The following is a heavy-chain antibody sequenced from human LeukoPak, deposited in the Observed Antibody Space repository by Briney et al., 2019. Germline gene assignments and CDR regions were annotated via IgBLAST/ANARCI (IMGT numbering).Heavy chain of an antibody. J-gene: IGHJ3*02. CDR3: ASWYYYGSGSYFSQDAFDI. Sequence: GGSLRLSCAASGFTFSSYAMSWVRQAPGKGLEWVSAISGSGGSTHYADSVKGRFTISRDNSKNTLYLQMNSLRAEDTAVYYCASWYYYGSGSYFSQDAFDIWGQGTMVTVSS. D-gene: IGHD3-10*01. CDR2: ISGSGGST. V-gene: IGHV3-23*01. CDR1: GFTFSSYA.